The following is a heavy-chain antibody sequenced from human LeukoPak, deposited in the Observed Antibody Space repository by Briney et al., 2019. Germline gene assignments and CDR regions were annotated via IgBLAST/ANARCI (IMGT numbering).Heavy chain of an antibody. D-gene: IGHD6-19*01. CDR1: GYTFTSYG. CDR2: ISASNGNT. J-gene: IGHJ4*02. Sequence: GASVTVSCKASGYTFTSYGISWVRQARGQGLEWMGWISASNGNTNYAQKLRGRVTMTTDTSTSTGDMELRSLRADGPGGYYCAREHSGWYNYWGKGTLDTVST. CDR3: AREHSGWYNY. V-gene: IGHV1-18*04.